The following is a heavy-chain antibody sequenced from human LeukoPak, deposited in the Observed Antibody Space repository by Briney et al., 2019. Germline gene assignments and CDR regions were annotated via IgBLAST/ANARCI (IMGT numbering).Heavy chain of an antibody. CDR3: ARQPPAGSGSYYGYYYGMDV. D-gene: IGHD3-10*01. CDR1: GYSFTSYW. V-gene: IGHV5-10-1*01. Sequence: GESLQISCKGSGYSFTSYWISWVRQMPGKGLEWMGRIEPSDSYTNYSPSFQGHATISADKSICTAYLQWSSLKASDTAMYYCARQPPAGSGSYYGYYYGMDVWGQGTTVTVSS. CDR2: IEPSDSYT. J-gene: IGHJ6*02.